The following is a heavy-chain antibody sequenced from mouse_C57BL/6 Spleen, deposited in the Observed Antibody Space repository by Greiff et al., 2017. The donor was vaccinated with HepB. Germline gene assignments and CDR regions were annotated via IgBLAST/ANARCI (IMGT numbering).Heavy chain of an antibody. Sequence: VQLQQSGAELVKPGASVKLSCTASGFNIKDYYMHWVKQRTEQGLEWIGRIDPEDGETKYASKFQGKATITADTSSNTAYLQLSSLTSEDTAVYYCARGTTVVANDAMDYWGQGTSVTVSS. D-gene: IGHD1-1*01. J-gene: IGHJ4*01. CDR3: ARGTTVVANDAMDY. V-gene: IGHV14-2*01. CDR1: GFNIKDYY. CDR2: IDPEDGET.